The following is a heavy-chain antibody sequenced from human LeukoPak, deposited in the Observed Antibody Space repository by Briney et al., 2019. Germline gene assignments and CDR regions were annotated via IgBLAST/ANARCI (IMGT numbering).Heavy chain of an antibody. Sequence: ASVKVSCKASGYTFTSYYMHWVRQAPGQGLEWMGIINPSGGSTSYAQKFQGRVTMTRDMSTSTVYMELSSLRSEDTAVYYCARNYYYGSGSSRYYFDYWGQGTLVTVSS. CDR3: ARNYYYGSGSSRYYFDY. J-gene: IGHJ4*02. CDR1: GYTFTSYY. D-gene: IGHD3-10*01. V-gene: IGHV1-46*01. CDR2: INPSGGST.